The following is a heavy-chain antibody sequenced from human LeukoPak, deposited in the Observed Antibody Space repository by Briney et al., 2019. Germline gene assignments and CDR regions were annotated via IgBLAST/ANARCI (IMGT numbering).Heavy chain of an antibody. CDR3: ARESYSGSYYPLWAFDI. CDR2: ISSSGSTI. D-gene: IGHD1-26*01. J-gene: IGHJ3*02. Sequence: GGSLRLSCAASGFTFSSYEMNWVRQAPGKGLEWVSYISSSGSTIYYADSVKGRFTISRDNAKNSLYLQMNSLRAEDTAVYYCARESYSGSYYPLWAFDIWGQGTMVTVSS. CDR1: GFTFSSYE. V-gene: IGHV3-48*03.